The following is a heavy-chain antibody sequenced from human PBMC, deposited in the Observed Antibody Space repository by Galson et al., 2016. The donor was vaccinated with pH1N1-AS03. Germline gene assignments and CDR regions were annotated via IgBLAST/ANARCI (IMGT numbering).Heavy chain of an antibody. CDR3: ARGWYDIWTGYLVDPFDY. D-gene: IGHD3-9*01. V-gene: IGHV3-11*01. CDR1: GFTFSDYY. CDR2: ITSSGGSGPTI. J-gene: IGHJ4*02. Sequence: LRLSCAASGFTFSDYYMSWIRQAPGRGLEWISCITSSGGSGPTIYYADSVKGRFTISRDNAKNSLYLQMNSLRADDTAVYYCARGWYDIWTGYLVDPFDYWGQGALVTVSS.